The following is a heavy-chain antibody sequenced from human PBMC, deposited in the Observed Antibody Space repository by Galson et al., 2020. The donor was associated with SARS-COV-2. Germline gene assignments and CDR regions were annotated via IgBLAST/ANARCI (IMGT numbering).Heavy chain of an antibody. CDR2: ISYDGSNK. D-gene: IGHD1-26*01. Sequence: TGGSLRLSCAASGFTFSSYGMHWVRQAPGKGLEWVAVISYDGSNKYYADSVKGRFTISRDNSKNTLYLQMNSLRAEDTAVYYCAKTYSGSYRSESDYWGQGTLVTVSS. J-gene: IGHJ4*02. CDR1: GFTFSSYG. V-gene: IGHV3-30*18. CDR3: AKTYSGSYRSESDY.